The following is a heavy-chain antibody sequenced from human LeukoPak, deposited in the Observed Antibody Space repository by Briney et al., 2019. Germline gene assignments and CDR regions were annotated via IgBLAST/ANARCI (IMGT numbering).Heavy chain of an antibody. D-gene: IGHD2-2*01. J-gene: IGHJ4*02. CDR3: ARICSSTDCLIPD. CDR2: INSDASDT. CDR1: EFTFINYW. Sequence: PGGSLRLSCAASEFTFINYWMHWVRQAPGKGLAWISRINSDASDTNYADFVKGRFTISRDNAKNTVYLQINSLRDEDTAVYYCARICSSTDCLIPDWGQGTLVTVSS. V-gene: IGHV3-74*01.